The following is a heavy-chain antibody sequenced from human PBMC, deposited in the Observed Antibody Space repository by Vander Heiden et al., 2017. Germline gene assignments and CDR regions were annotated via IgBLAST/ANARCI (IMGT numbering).Heavy chain of an antibody. CDR2: IYFNGNT. CDR3: ARLFLIGPYYESSGYVSH. J-gene: IGHJ3*01. V-gene: IGHV4-39*01. Sequence: QLQLQESGPGLVKTSETLSLPCTVSGGSIRISSYYWGWIRQPPGEGLEWIWSIYFNGNTYYNPSLKSRVTISVDTSKNQFSLKLSSVTAADTAVYYCARLFLIGPYYESSGYVSHWGQGTMVTVSS. CDR1: GGSIRISSYY. D-gene: IGHD3-22*01.